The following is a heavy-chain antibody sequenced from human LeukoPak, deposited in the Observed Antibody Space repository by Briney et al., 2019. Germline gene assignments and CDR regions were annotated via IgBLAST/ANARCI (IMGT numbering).Heavy chain of an antibody. CDR2: IIPIFGTA. D-gene: IGHD6-13*01. CDR1: GGTFISYA. CDR3: ARSIAAAGTLDY. Sequence: SVKVSCKASGGTFISYAISWVRQAPGEGREWMGGIIPIFGTANYAQKFQGRVTITADESTSTAYMELSSLRSEDTAVYYCARSIAAAGTLDYWGQGTLLTVSS. J-gene: IGHJ4*02. V-gene: IGHV1-69*13.